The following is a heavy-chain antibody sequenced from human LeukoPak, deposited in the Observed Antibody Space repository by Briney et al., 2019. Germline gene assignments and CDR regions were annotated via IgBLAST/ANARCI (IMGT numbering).Heavy chain of an antibody. V-gene: IGHV4-59*08. CDR2: IHYSGNT. D-gene: IGHD3-16*01. CDR3: ARLRDLYNVFEY. Sequence: SETLSLTCTVSGGSISGYYWGGVRQPPGEGLECFGTIHYSGNTNYNPSLKSRVTMSIDTSKNQFSLRPTSVTAADTAVYYCARLRDLYNVFEYWGQGALVTVSS. J-gene: IGHJ4*02. CDR1: GGSISGYY.